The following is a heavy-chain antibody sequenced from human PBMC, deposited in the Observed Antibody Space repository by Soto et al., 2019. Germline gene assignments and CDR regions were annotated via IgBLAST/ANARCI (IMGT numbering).Heavy chain of an antibody. V-gene: IGHV4-38-2*01. CDR1: GDSINNNYY. CDR3: ARNTSGWSFDS. D-gene: IGHD6-19*01. J-gene: IGHJ4*02. CDR2: IYNSVST. Sequence: PSETLSLTCAVSGDSINNNYYWGWIRKPPGKGLEWIASIYNSVSTHYNPSLRSRVTISIDTSKHQFSLQLTSVTAADTAVYYCARNTSGWSFDSWGQGTRVTVSS.